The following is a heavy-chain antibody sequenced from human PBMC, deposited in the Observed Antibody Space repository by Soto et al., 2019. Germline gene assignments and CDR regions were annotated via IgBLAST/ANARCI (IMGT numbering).Heavy chain of an antibody. V-gene: IGHV4-28*01. J-gene: IGHJ4*02. D-gene: IGHD3-10*01. Sequence: PSETLSLTCTVPGYSIGSYNWWGWIRQPPGKGLEWIGYIYYTGSTYYNLSLKSRVTLSVDTAKDQFSMTLGSVTAADTAVYYCARNSGLKTGRLDYWGPGILVTVSS. CDR1: GYSIGSYNW. CDR2: IYYTGST. CDR3: ARNSGLKTGRLDY.